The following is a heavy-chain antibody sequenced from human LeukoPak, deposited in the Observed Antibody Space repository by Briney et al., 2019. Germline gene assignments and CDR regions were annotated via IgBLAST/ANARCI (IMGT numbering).Heavy chain of an antibody. V-gene: IGHV3-23*01. CDR3: ASLQVVPAAVDY. D-gene: IGHD2-2*01. CDR2: ISGSGGST. J-gene: IGHJ4*02. Sequence: PGRSLRLSCAASGFTFDDYATHWVRQAPGKGLEWVSAISGSGGSTYYADSVKGRFTISRDNSKNTLYLQMNSLRAEDTAVYYCASLQVVPAAVDYWGQGTLVTVSS. CDR1: GFTFDDYA.